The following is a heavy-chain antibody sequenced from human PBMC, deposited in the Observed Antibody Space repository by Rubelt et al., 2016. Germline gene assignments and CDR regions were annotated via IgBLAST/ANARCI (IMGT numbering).Heavy chain of an antibody. CDR2: INHSGST. CDR3: ARIPRGVTVVPAAIRYYYYYGMDV. Sequence: VQLVESGGGLVKPGGSLRLSCAASGFTFSNAWMSWVRQAPGKGLEWIGEINHSGSTNYNPSLKSRVTISVDTSKNQFSLKLSSVTAADTAVYYCARIPRGVTVVPAAIRYYYYYGMDVWGQGTTVTVSS. V-gene: IGHV4-4*02. D-gene: IGHD2-2*01. J-gene: IGHJ6*02. CDR1: GFTFSNAW.